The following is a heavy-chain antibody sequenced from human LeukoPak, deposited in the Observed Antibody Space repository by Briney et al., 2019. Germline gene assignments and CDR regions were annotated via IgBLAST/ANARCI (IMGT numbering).Heavy chain of an antibody. CDR2: IYYSGST. CDR1: GGSISSYY. D-gene: IGHD6-19*01. Sequence: NPSETLSLTCTVSGGSISSYYWSWIRQPPGKGLEWIGYIYYSGSTNYNPSLKSRVTISVDTSKNQFSLKLSSVTAADTAVYYCAAGGAVAGRAHYFDYWGQGTLVTVSS. V-gene: IGHV4-59*01. CDR3: AAGGAVAGRAHYFDY. J-gene: IGHJ4*02.